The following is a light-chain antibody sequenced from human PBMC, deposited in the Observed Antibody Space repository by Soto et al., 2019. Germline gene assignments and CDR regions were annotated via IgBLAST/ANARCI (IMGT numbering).Light chain of an antibody. V-gene: IGLV1-40*01. Sequence: QSVLTQPPSVSGAPGQRVTISCTGSSSDIGAGYDVHWYQQLPGTAPKLLIYGNSNRPSGVPDRFSGSKSGTSASLAITGLQAEYEADYYCQSYDSSLSGPNVVFGGGTTLTVL. CDR1: SSDIGAGYD. J-gene: IGLJ2*01. CDR3: QSYDSSLSGPNVV. CDR2: GNS.